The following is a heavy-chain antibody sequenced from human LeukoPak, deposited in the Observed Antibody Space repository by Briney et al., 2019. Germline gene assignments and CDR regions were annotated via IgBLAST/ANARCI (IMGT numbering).Heavy chain of an antibody. CDR3: ARDHDGVGATIDL. J-gene: IGHJ5*02. CDR2: IKCGGSST. Sequence: PGGSLRLSCAASGFTFRRYWMHWVRRVPGRGVVWVSRIKCGGSSTWYEDSVKSRFTNSRDNARNTLSLQMNSLRAEDTALYYWARDHDGVGATIDLWGQGTLVTVSS. CDR1: GFTFRRYW. V-gene: IGHV3-74*01. D-gene: IGHD1-26*01.